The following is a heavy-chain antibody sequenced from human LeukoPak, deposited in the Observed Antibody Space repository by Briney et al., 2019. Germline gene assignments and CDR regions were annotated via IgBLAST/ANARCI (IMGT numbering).Heavy chain of an antibody. Sequence: GESLKISCKGSGYSFTDYWIGWVRQMLGKGLEWMGIIYPSDSDTKYSPSLQGQVTISVDKSISTAYLQWSSLKTSDSAMYYCAKGYWYFDLWGRGTLLTVSS. CDR1: GYSFTDYW. CDR2: IYPSDSDT. J-gene: IGHJ2*01. V-gene: IGHV5-51*03. CDR3: AKGYWYFDL.